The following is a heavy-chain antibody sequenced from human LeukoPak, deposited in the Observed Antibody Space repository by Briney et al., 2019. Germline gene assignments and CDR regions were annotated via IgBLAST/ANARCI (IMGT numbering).Heavy chain of an antibody. CDR3: ASSPFVRTVTTLDY. CDR2: IIPIFGTA. V-gene: IGHV1-69*05. J-gene: IGHJ4*02. Sequence: SVKVSCKASGGTFSSYAISWVRQAPGQGLEWMGGIIPIFGTANYAQKFQGRVTITRDTSASTAYMELSSLRSEDTAVYYCASSPFVRTVTTLDYWGQGTLVTVSS. D-gene: IGHD4-17*01. CDR1: GGTFSSYA.